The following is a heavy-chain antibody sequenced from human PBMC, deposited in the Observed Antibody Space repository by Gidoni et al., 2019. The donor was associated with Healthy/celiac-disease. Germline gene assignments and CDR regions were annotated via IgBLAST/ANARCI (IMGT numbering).Heavy chain of an antibody. V-gene: IGHV3-74*01. D-gene: IGHD1-26*01. J-gene: IGHJ4*02. Sequence: EVQLVESGGGLVQPGGSLRLSCAASGFTFSSYWMHWVRQAPGKGLVWVSRINSDESSTSYADSVKGRFTISRDNAKNTLYLQMNSLRAEDTAVYYCARYSGSYYGSVDYWGQGTLVTVSS. CDR3: ARYSGSYYGSVDY. CDR2: INSDESST. CDR1: GFTFSSYW.